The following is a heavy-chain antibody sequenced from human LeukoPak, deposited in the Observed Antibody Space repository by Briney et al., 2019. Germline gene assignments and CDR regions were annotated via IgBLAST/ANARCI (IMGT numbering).Heavy chain of an antibody. CDR3: AGHHPRNTVDF. D-gene: IGHD2/OR15-2a*01. CDR1: GGSMSSYY. Sequence: PSETLSLTCTVSGGSMSSYYWSWIRQPAGKGLEWIGRIYNSGSTNYNPSLQSRVTMSVDTSKNQFSLKLSSVTAADTAVYYCAGHHPRNTVDFWGQGTLVTVSS. CDR2: IYNSGST. J-gene: IGHJ4*02. V-gene: IGHV4-4*07.